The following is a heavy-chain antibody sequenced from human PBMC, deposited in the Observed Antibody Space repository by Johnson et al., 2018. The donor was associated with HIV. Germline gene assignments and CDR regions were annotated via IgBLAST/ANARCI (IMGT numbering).Heavy chain of an antibody. CDR1: GFTFSSYA. J-gene: IGHJ3*02. D-gene: IGHD5-18*01. Sequence: VQLVESGGGLVQPGGSLRLSCAASGFTFSSYAMSWIRQAPGKGLEWVSYIDSSGSGIYYADPVKGRFTISRDNAKNSLYLQMHSLRAEDTAVYYCARDQRGGYSYGDAFDIWGQGTMVTVSS. CDR3: ARDQRGGYSYGDAFDI. V-gene: IGHV3-48*04. CDR2: IDSSGSGI.